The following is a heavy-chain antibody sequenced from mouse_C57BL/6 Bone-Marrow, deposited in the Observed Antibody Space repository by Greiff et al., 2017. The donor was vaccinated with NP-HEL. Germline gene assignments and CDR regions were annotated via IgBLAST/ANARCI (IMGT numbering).Heavy chain of an antibody. J-gene: IGHJ4*01. CDR1: GFTFSDYY. V-gene: IGHV5-12*01. D-gene: IGHD1-1*01. CDR3: ARQRYYGSSYAMDY. CDR2: ISNGGGST. Sequence: EVHLVESGGGLVQPGGSLKLSCAASGFTFSDYYMYWVRQTPEKRLEWVAYISNGGGSTYYPDTVKGRFTISRDNAKNTLYLQMSRLKSEDTAMYYCARQRYYGSSYAMDYWGQGTSVTVSS.